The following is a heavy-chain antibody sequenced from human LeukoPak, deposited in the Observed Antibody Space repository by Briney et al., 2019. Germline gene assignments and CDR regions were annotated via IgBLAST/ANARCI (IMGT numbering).Heavy chain of an antibody. V-gene: IGHV3-20*04. CDR3: ASQADSAYGDYN. CDR1: GFTFDDYG. D-gene: IGHD4-17*01. Sequence: TGGSLRLSCAASGFTFDDYGMSWVRQAPGKGLEWVSGINWNGGSTGYADSVKGRFTISRDNAKNSLYLQMNSLRAEDTAVYYCASQADSAYGDYNWGQGTLVTVSS. CDR2: INWNGGST. J-gene: IGHJ4*02.